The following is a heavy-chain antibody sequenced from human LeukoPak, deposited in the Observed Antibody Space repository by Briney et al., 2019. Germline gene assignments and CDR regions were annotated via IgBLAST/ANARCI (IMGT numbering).Heavy chain of an antibody. CDR3: ATSKYSSGWLPFDY. Sequence: PGGSLRLSCAASGFTFSSYGMHWVRQAPGKGLEWVAVISYDGSNKYYADSVKGRFTISRDNSKNTLYLQMNSLRAEDTAVYYCATSKYSSGWLPFDYWGQGTLVTVSS. J-gene: IGHJ4*02. CDR2: ISYDGSNK. D-gene: IGHD6-19*01. V-gene: IGHV3-30*03. CDR1: GFTFSSYG.